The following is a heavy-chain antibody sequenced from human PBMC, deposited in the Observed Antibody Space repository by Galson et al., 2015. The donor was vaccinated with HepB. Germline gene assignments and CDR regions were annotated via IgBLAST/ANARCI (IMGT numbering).Heavy chain of an antibody. Sequence: SLRLSCAASGFTFSTYGMHWVRQAPGKGLEWVAVISNDGSNKYYADSVKGRFTISRDNSKNTLYLQMNSLRAEDTAVYYCAKFLYDFWSGYYRGDFDYWGQGTLVTVSS. D-gene: IGHD3-3*01. CDR2: ISNDGSNK. J-gene: IGHJ4*02. V-gene: IGHV3-30*18. CDR3: AKFLYDFWSGYYRGDFDY. CDR1: GFTFSTYG.